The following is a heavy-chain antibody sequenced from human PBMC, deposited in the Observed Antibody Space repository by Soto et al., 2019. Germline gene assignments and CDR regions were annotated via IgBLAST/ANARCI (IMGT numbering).Heavy chain of an antibody. V-gene: IGHV3-23*01. D-gene: IGHD1-20*01. CDR3: AKNEVSPFYDY. CDR2: IGASGGSI. CDR1: GLTFSSYA. Sequence: GGSLRLSCAASGLTFSSYAMTWVRQAPGKRLEWVSAIGASGGSIYYADSVKGRFTTSRDNSKNTLYLQMNSLRAEDTAVYYCAKNEVSPFYDYWGQGTLVTVP. J-gene: IGHJ4*02.